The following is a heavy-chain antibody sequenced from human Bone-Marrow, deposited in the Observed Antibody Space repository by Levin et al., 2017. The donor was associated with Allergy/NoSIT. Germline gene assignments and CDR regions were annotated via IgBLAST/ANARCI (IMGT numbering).Heavy chain of an antibody. CDR2: IYYSGST. CDR1: GGSVSSGSYY. D-gene: IGHD6-13*01. Sequence: SQTLSLTCTVSGGSVSSGSYYWSWIRQPPGKGLEWIGYIYYSGSTNYNPSLKSRVTISVDTSKNQFSLKLSSVTAADTAVYYCARGAGIAARYFDLWGRGTLVTVSS. CDR3: ARGAGIAARYFDL. J-gene: IGHJ2*01. V-gene: IGHV4-61*01.